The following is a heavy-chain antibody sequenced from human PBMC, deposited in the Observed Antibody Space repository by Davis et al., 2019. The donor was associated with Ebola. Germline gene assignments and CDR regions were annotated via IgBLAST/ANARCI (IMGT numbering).Heavy chain of an antibody. V-gene: IGHV3-21*01. CDR2: ISSSSSYI. D-gene: IGHD2-2*01. J-gene: IGHJ4*02. Sequence: GGSLRLSCAASGFTFSSYSMNWVRQAPGKGLEWVSSISSSSSYIYYADSVKGRFTISRDNAKNSLYLQMNSLRAEDTAVYYCARGEEEDIVVVPATDYWGQGTLVTVSS. CDR3: ARGEEEDIVVVPATDY. CDR1: GFTFSSYS.